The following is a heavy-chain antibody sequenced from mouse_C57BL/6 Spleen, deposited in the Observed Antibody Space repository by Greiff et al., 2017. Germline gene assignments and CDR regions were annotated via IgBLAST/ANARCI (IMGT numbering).Heavy chain of an antibody. CDR1: GYTFPDYY. Sequence: EVQLQQSGPELVKPGASVKISCKASGYTFPDYYMNWVKQSHGKSLEWIGDINPNNGGTSYNQKFKGKATLTVDKYSSTAYMELRSLTSEDSAVYYCARELDSSGYVGWFAYWGQGTLVTVSA. J-gene: IGHJ3*01. CDR2: INPNNGGT. D-gene: IGHD3-2*02. V-gene: IGHV1-26*01. CDR3: ARELDSSGYVGWFAY.